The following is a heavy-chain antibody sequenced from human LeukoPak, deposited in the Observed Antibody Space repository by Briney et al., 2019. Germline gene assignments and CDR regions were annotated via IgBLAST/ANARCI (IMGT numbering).Heavy chain of an antibody. J-gene: IGHJ4*02. CDR3: TSTGIAAAGSSN. V-gene: IGHV3-73*01. CDR1: GFTFSGSA. Sequence: GGSLRLSCAASGFTFSGSAMHWVRQASGKGLEWVGRIRSKANSYATAYAASVKGRFTISRDDSKNTAYLQMNSLKTEDTAVYYCTSTGIAAAGSSNWGQGTLVTVSS. D-gene: IGHD6-13*01. CDR2: IRSKANSYAT.